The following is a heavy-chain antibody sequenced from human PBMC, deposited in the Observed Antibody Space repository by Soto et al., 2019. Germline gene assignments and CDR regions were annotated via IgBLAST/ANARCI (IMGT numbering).Heavy chain of an antibody. Sequence: QERLVQSGAEVRKPGSSVKVSCKVTGGTSTRYAINWVRQAPGQGLEWLGGIVPMFGTSKYAQKLQGRVTITADTSTNIAYMELRSLRSEDTAVYYCNRGSEYDFLSGYLWAQRTLVSVSS. CDR1: GGTSTRYA. D-gene: IGHD3-3*01. J-gene: IGHJ4*02. CDR2: IVPMFGTS. CDR3: NRGSEYDFLSGYL. V-gene: IGHV1-69*06.